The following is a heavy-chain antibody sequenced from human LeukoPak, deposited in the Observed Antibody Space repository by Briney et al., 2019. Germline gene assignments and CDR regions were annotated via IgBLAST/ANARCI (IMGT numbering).Heavy chain of an antibody. Sequence: ASVKVSCKASGYTFTSYGINWVRQAPGQGLEWMGRISGDHGDTNYAQKFQGRVTMSTDRSTNTAYMELRSLRSDDTAVFYCARDAPAWSRDYWGQGTLVTVSS. D-gene: IGHD2-8*02. CDR1: GYTFTSYG. V-gene: IGHV1-18*01. CDR2: ISGDHGDT. J-gene: IGHJ4*02. CDR3: ARDAPAWSRDY.